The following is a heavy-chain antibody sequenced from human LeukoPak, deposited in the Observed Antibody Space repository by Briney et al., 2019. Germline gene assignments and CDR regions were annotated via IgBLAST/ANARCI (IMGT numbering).Heavy chain of an antibody. J-gene: IGHJ4*02. CDR2: INHSRST. Sequence: SETLSLTCAVYGGSFSGYYWSWIRQPPGKGLEWIGEINHSRSTNYNPSLKSRVTMSVDTSKNQFSLKLSSVTAADTAVYYCARESRYYYGSGTPPYYFDYWGQGTLVTVSS. V-gene: IGHV4-34*01. D-gene: IGHD3-10*01. CDR1: GGSFSGYY. CDR3: ARESRYYYGSGTPPYYFDY.